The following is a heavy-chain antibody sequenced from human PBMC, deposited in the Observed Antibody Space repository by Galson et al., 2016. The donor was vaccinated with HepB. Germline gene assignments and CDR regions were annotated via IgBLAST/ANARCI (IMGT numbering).Heavy chain of an antibody. Sequence: SLRLSCAASGLTVSSNYMSWVRQAPGKGLEWVSAISGSGGSTYYADSVKGRFTISRDNSKNTLYLQMNSLRAEDTAVYYCAKTVRMTTVTGFDYWGQGTLVTVSS. J-gene: IGHJ4*02. CDR2: ISGSGGST. CDR3: AKTVRMTTVTGFDY. V-gene: IGHV3-23*01. CDR1: GLTVSSNY. D-gene: IGHD4-17*01.